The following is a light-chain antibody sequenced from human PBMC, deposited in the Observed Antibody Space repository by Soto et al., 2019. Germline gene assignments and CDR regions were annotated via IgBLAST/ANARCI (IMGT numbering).Light chain of an antibody. Sequence: QFALTQPASVSGSPGQSITISCTGTSSDVGGYNYVSWYQQHPGKAPKLMIYEVTNRPSGVSNRFSGSQSGNTASLTISGLQAEDEADYYCSSYTSSNTQVFGTGTKVTVL. V-gene: IGLV2-14*01. CDR3: SSYTSSNTQV. CDR1: SSDVGGYNY. J-gene: IGLJ1*01. CDR2: EVT.